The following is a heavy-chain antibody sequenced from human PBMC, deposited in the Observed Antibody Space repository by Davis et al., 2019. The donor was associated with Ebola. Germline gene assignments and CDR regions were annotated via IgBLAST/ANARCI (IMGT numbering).Heavy chain of an antibody. Sequence: AASVKVSCKASGYTFTGYYMHWVRQAPGQGLEWMGWINPNSGGTNYAQKLQGRVTVTTDTSTSTAYMELRSLRSDDTAVYYCARPPCTSCSMDVWGQGTTVTVSS. CDR2: INPNSGGT. CDR3: ARPPCTSCSMDV. D-gene: IGHD2-2*01. CDR1: GYTFTGYY. V-gene: IGHV1-2*02. J-gene: IGHJ6*02.